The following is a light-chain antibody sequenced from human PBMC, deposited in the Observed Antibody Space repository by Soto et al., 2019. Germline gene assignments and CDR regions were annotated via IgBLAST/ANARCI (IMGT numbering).Light chain of an antibody. CDR1: SSDVGAYDY. J-gene: IGLJ1*01. V-gene: IGLV2-11*01. Sequence: QSALTQPPSVSGSPGQSVTISCTGTSSDVGAYDYVSWYQQHPGKAPKLMIYDVTKRPSGVPDRFSGSKSGNTASLTISGLQAEDEGDYYCCSYAGSYASDYVFGAGTKLTVL. CDR2: DVT. CDR3: CSYAGSYASDYV.